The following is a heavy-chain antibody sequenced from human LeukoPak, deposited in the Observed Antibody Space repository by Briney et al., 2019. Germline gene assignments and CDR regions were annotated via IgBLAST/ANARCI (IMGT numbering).Heavy chain of an antibody. CDR1: GFTFSDYY. CDR3: ARRGVLWFGELFYYGMDV. CDR2: ISSSGSTI. J-gene: IGHJ6*02. V-gene: IGHV3-11*01. Sequence: PGGSLRLSRAASGFTFSDYYMSWIRQAPGKGLEWVSYISSSGSTIYYADSVKGRFTISRDNAKNSLYLQMNSLRAEDTAVYYCARRGVLWFGELFYYGMDVWGQGTTVTVSS. D-gene: IGHD3-10*01.